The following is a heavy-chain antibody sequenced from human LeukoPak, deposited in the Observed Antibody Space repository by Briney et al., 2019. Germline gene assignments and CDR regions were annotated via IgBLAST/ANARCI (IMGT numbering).Heavy chain of an antibody. V-gene: IGHV4-59*01. CDR1: GGSIKSNY. D-gene: IGHD5-24*01. Sequence: SETLPLTCTVSGGSIKSNYWSWIRQPPGKGLEWIGYGYYSGTTNYNPSFKSRVTISLDTSKSQFSLKLRFVTTADTAVYYCAREGDPGSGYNYGNWLDPWGQGTLVTVSS. J-gene: IGHJ5*02. CDR3: AREGDPGSGYNYGNWLDP. CDR2: GYYSGTT.